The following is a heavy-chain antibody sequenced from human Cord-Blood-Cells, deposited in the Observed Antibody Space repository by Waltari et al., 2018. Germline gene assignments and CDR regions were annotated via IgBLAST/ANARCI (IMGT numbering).Heavy chain of an antibody. V-gene: IGHV4-4*07. D-gene: IGHD2-15*01. CDR2: IYTSGST. CDR1: GGSISSYY. Sequence: QVQLQESGPGLVKPSETLSLTCTGSGGSISSYYWSWIRQPAGQGLEWIGRIYTSGSTNYNPSLKSRVTMSVDTSKNQFSLKLSSVTAADTAVYYCARDLERPIAAIGLNWYFDLWGRGTLVTVSS. J-gene: IGHJ2*01. CDR3: ARDLERPIAAIGLNWYFDL.